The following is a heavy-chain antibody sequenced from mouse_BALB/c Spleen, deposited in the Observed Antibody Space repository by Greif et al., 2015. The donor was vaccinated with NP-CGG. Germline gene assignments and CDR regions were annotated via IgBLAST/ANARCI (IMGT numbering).Heavy chain of an antibody. Sequence: VQLQQSGPELVKPGASVKMSCKASGYTFTSYVMHWVKQKPGQGLEWIGYINPYNDGTKYKEKFKGKATLTSDKSSSTAYMELSSLTSEDSAVYYCAGITTVIDYYAMDYWGQGTSVTVSS. CDR1: GYTFTSYV. CDR3: AGITTVIDYYAMDY. CDR2: INPYNDGT. D-gene: IGHD1-1*01. V-gene: IGHV1-14*01. J-gene: IGHJ4*01.